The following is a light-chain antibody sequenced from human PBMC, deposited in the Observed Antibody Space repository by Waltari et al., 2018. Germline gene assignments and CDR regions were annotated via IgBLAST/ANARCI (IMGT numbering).Light chain of an antibody. J-gene: IGLJ2*01. Sequence: QSALTQPPSASGSPGQSVTISCTGTSSDVGDYVSWYQNHPGKAPKLMISEVTKRPSGVPDRFSGSKSGNTASLTVSGLQAEDEADYYCSSYAGSNNLVFGGGTKLTVL. CDR1: SSDVGDY. V-gene: IGLV2-8*01. CDR3: SSYAGSNNLV. CDR2: EVT.